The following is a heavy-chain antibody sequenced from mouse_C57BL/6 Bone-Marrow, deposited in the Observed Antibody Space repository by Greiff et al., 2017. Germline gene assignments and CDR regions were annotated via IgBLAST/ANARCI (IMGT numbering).Heavy chain of an antibody. J-gene: IGHJ4*01. V-gene: IGHV14-4*01. CDR1: GFNIKDDY. Sequence: EVKLQQSGAELVRPGASVKLSCTASGFNIKDDYMHWVKQRPEQGLEWIGWIDPENGDTEYASKFQGKATITADTSSNTAYLQLSSLTSEDTAVYYCTTSPYCAMDYWGQGTSVTVSA. CDR2: IDPENGDT. CDR3: TTSPYCAMDY.